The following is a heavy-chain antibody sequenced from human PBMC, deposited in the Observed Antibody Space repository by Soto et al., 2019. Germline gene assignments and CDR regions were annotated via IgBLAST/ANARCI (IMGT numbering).Heavy chain of an antibody. V-gene: IGHV4-39*01. Sequence: QLQLQESGPGLVKPSETLSLTCTVSGDSISSSSYYWGWIRQPPGKGLEWIGSIYYSGSTYYNPSLKSRVTISVDTSKNQFSLKLSSVTAADTAVYYCARQEGLQLDYWGPGTLVTVSS. D-gene: IGHD2-15*01. J-gene: IGHJ4*02. CDR1: GDSISSSSYY. CDR2: IYYSGST. CDR3: ARQEGLQLDY.